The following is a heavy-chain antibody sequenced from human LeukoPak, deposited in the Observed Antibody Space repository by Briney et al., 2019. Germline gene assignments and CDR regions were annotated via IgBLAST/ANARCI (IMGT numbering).Heavy chain of an antibody. J-gene: IGHJ6*02. D-gene: IGHD3-10*01. V-gene: IGHV3-9*01. Sequence: GRSLRLSCAASGFTFDGYAMHWVRQAPGKGLEWVSGISWNSGSMGYADSVKGRFTISRDNAKNSLYLQMNSLRAEDTALYYCAKGYGSGISYGMDVWGQGTTVTVSS. CDR2: ISWNSGSM. CDR3: AKGYGSGISYGMDV. CDR1: GFTFDGYA.